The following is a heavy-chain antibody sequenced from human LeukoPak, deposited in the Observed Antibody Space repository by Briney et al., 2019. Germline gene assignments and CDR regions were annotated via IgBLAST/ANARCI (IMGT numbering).Heavy chain of an antibody. CDR3: ARGTTMVRELFDY. CDR2: IDPNSGVT. D-gene: IGHD3-10*01. V-gene: IGHV1-2*02. CDR1: GYSFTGYY. J-gene: IGHJ4*02. Sequence: ASVKVSCKASGYSFTGYYMNWLRRAPGQGLEWMGWIDPNSGVTNYAQKFQARVTMTRDTSISTAYMELSRLRSDDTAVYYCARGTTMVRELFDYWGQGTLVTVSS.